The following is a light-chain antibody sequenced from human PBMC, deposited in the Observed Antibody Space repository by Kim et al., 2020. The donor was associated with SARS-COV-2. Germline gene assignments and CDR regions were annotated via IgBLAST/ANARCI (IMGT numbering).Light chain of an antibody. J-gene: IGLJ2*01. Sequence: VGWGQTVRITCQGDSLRSYYATWYQQKPGQAPILVIYGKNNRPSGIPDRFSGSSSGNTASLTITGTQAGDEADYYCNSRDSNNNVLFGGGTKVTVL. CDR2: GKN. V-gene: IGLV3-19*01. CDR3: NSRDSNNNVL. CDR1: SLRSYY.